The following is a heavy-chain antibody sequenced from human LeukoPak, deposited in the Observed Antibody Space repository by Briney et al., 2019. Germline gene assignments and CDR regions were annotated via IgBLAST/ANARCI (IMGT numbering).Heavy chain of an antibody. D-gene: IGHD2-15*01. V-gene: IGHV4-39*07. Sequence: PSETLSLTCTVSGGSISSSSYYWRWIRQPPGKGLEWIGEINHSGSTNYNPSLKSRVTISVDTSKNQFSLKLSSVTAADTAVYYCARGGLGYCSGGSRRYYYYGMDVWGQGTTVTVSS. CDR3: ARGGLGYCSGGSRRYYYYGMDV. CDR1: GGSISSSSYY. CDR2: INHSGST. J-gene: IGHJ6*02.